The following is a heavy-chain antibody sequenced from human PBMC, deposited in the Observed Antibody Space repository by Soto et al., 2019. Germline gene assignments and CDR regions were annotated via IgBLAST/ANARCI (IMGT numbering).Heavy chain of an antibody. V-gene: IGHV1-69*12. J-gene: IGHJ6*02. Sequence: QVQLLQSGAEVKKPGSSVRVSCEASGGTFRTYAISWVRQAPGQGLEWMGEIIPIFGTINYAQKFQGRLTSTADESTATVYMDLRSPRSEYTALYYCAKGAVAGTPTSYYYYGMDVWGQGTTVTGSS. D-gene: IGHD6-19*01. CDR3: AKGAVAGTPTSYYYYGMDV. CDR1: GGTFRTYA. CDR2: IIPIFGTI.